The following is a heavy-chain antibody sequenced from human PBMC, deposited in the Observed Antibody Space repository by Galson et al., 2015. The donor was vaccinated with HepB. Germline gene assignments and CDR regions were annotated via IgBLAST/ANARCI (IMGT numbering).Heavy chain of an antibody. D-gene: IGHD3-10*01. Sequence: SLRLSCAASGFPFSSYWMSWVRQPPGKGLEWVANIKPDGSGEYYVDSLKGRFTISRDNPKNSLYLQINNLRVEDTAVYYCAGAFGAHDPHDSWGQEPWSPSPQ. CDR2: IKPDGSGE. J-gene: IGHJ5*01. CDR1: GFPFSSYW. CDR3: AGAFGAHDPHDS. V-gene: IGHV3-7*03.